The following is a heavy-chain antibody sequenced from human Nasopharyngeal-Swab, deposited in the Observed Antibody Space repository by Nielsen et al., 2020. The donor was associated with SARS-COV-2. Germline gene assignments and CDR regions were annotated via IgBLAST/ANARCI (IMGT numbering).Heavy chain of an antibody. V-gene: IGHV3-23*01. D-gene: IGHD6-19*01. Sequence: GGSLRLSCATSGFTFSSYAMGWVRQAPGKGLEWVSAISGSGGSTYYADSVKGRFTISRDNSKNTLYLQMNSLRAEDTAVYYCAKDSGAAVADYFDYWGQGTLVTVSS. CDR1: GFTFSSYA. CDR2: ISGSGGST. CDR3: AKDSGAAVADYFDY. J-gene: IGHJ4*02.